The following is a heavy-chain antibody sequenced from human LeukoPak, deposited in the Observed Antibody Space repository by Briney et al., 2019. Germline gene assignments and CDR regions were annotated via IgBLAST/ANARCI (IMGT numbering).Heavy chain of an antibody. Sequence: GGSLRLSCAASGFTFSSYGMHWVRQAPGKGLEWVANIKQDGSEKYYVDSVKGRFTISRDNAKNSLYLQMNSLRAEDTAVYYCARYQYNWNLFPYYFDYWGQGTLVTVSS. CDR3: ARYQYNWNLFPYYFDY. V-gene: IGHV3-7*01. J-gene: IGHJ4*02. D-gene: IGHD1-7*01. CDR1: GFTFSSYG. CDR2: IKQDGSEK.